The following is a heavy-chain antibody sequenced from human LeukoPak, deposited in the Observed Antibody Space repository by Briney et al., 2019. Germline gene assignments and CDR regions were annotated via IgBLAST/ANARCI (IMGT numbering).Heavy chain of an antibody. Sequence: GGSLRLSCAASGFTFSSYGMHWVRQAPGKGLEWVSAISGSGGSTYYADSVKGRFTISRDNSKNTLYLQMNSLRAEDTAVYYCAKDSYGFLNLYWGQGTLVTVSS. D-gene: IGHD5-18*01. CDR3: AKDSYGFLNLY. V-gene: IGHV3-23*01. CDR1: GFTFSSYG. CDR2: ISGSGGST. J-gene: IGHJ4*02.